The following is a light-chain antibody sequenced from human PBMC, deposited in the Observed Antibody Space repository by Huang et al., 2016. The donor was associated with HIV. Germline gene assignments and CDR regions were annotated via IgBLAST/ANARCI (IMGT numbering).Light chain of an antibody. CDR3: QQRDS. CDR2: DAS. J-gene: IGKJ5*01. CDR1: QSVGRN. Sequence: EIVLTQSPGTLSLSPGERATLSCRASQSVGRNVGWYQQKAGQTPRRVIYDASTRATGIPARFSGSGSGTDFTLTISSLEPEDVAVYYCQQRDSFGQGTRRDIK. V-gene: IGKV3-11*01.